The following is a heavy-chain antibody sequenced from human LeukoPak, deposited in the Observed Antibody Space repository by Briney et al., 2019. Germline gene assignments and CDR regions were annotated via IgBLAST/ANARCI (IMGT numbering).Heavy chain of an antibody. J-gene: IGHJ5*02. CDR2: IWYDGSNK. D-gene: IGHD3-10*02. CDR3: ARELFGELGVFWFDP. V-gene: IGHV3-33*01. CDR1: GFTFSSYG. Sequence: GGSLRLSCAVSGFTFSSYGMHWVLQAPGKGLEWVSVIWYDGSNKYYADSVKGRFTISRDNSKNTLYLQMNSLRAEDTAVYYCARELFGELGVFWFDPWGQGTLVTVSS.